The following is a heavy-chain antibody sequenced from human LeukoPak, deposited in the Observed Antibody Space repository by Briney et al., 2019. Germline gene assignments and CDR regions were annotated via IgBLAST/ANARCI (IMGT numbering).Heavy chain of an antibody. CDR1: GFTFSSYE. J-gene: IGHJ4*02. D-gene: IGHD3-9*01. V-gene: IGHV3-48*03. CDR3: ARDSYYDILTGYYRTDYFDY. Sequence: GGSLRLSCAASGFTFSSYEMNWVRQAPGKGLEWVSYISSSGSTIYYADSVKGRFTISRDNAKNSLYLQMNSLRAEDTAVYYCARDSYYDILTGYYRTDYFDYWGQGTLVTVSS. CDR2: ISSSGSTI.